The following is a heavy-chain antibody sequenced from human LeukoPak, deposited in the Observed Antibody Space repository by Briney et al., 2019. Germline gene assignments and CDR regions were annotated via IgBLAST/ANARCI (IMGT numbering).Heavy chain of an antibody. Sequence: ASVKVSCKASGYTFTSYGISWVRQAPGQGLEWMGWISAYNGNTNYAQKLQGRVTMTTDTSTSTAYMELRSLRSDDTAVYYCARDQEIVVVITSSNAFDIWGQGTMVTVSS. CDR2: ISAYNGNT. V-gene: IGHV1-18*01. J-gene: IGHJ3*02. CDR1: GYTFTSYG. CDR3: ARDQEIVVVITSSNAFDI. D-gene: IGHD3-22*01.